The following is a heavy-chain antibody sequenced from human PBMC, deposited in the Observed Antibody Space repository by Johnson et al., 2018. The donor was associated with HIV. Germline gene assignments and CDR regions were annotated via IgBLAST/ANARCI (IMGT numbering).Heavy chain of an antibody. J-gene: IGHJ3*02. V-gene: IGHV3-30*18. D-gene: IGHD6-13*01. Sequence: VQLVESGGGLVQPGGSLRLSCAASGFTFSSYGMHWVRQAPGKGLEWVAVISYHGSNENYADSVKGRFIISRDNSKNTLYLQMHSLRAEDTAVYYCAKSERAAAVPDAFDIWGQGTMVTVSS. CDR1: GFTFSSYG. CDR3: AKSERAAAVPDAFDI. CDR2: ISYHGSNE.